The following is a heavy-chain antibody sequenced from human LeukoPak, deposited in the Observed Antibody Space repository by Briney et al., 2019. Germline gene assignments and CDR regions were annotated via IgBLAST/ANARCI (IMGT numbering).Heavy chain of an antibody. CDR1: GGSISSYY. CDR3: ARHSEPNSNLLWFDP. J-gene: IGHJ5*02. Sequence: SETLSLTCTVSGGSISSYYWSWIRQPPGKGLEWIGYIYDSGNTKYNSSLKSRVTISVDTSKNQFSLKLSSVAAADTAVYYCARHSEPNSNLLWFDPWGQGTLVTVSS. D-gene: IGHD2/OR15-2a*01. V-gene: IGHV4-59*08. CDR2: IYDSGNT.